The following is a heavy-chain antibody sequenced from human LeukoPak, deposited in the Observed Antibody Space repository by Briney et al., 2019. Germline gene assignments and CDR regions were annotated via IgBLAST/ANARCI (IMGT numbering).Heavy chain of an antibody. V-gene: IGHV1-8*01. Sequence: ASVKVSCKASGYNFKSYDINWVRQASGQGLEWMGWMNPHGDYTGYAQKLQDRVTMTSDSSTTTAYMELRSLTSEDPALYYCARGLRDGLTGNDVLDVWGLGTMVIVTS. CDR1: GYNFKSYD. D-gene: IGHD3-9*01. CDR3: ARGLRDGLTGNDVLDV. J-gene: IGHJ3*01. CDR2: MNPHGDYT.